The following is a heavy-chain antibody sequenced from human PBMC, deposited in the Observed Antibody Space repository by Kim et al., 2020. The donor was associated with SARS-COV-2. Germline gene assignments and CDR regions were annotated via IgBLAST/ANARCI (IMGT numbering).Heavy chain of an antibody. CDR2: FDGSGGRT. Sequence: GGSLRLSCAASGFISSSYAMTWVRQAPGKGLEWVSAFDGSGGRTYYADSVKGRFTISRDTSENTLYLQLNSLRAEDTAIYYCTKGGTLVKDSYYGMKVCGQGTTVTVSS. CDR3: TKGGTLVKDSYYGMKV. J-gene: IGHJ6*02. V-gene: IGHV3-23*01. CDR1: GFISSSYA. D-gene: IGHD1-1*01.